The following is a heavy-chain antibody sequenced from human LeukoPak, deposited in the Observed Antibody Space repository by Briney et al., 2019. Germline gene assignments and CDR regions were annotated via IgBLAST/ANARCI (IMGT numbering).Heavy chain of an antibody. CDR1: GFTFRSYG. Sequence: GRSLRLSCAASGFTFRSYGMHWVRQAPGKGLEWVAVIWYDGSNKYYADSVKGRFTISRDNSKNTLYLQMNSLRAEDTAVYYCARDLTAMDGYLGYYFDYWGQGTLVTVSS. D-gene: IGHD5-18*01. CDR2: IWYDGSNK. V-gene: IGHV3-33*01. CDR3: ARDLTAMDGYLGYYFDY. J-gene: IGHJ4*02.